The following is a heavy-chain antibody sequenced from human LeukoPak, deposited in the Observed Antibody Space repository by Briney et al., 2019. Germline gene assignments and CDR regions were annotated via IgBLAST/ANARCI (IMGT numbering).Heavy chain of an antibody. CDR2: IKQDGSEK. V-gene: IGHV3-7*01. CDR3: ATYTHWVAGNV. J-gene: IGHJ6*02. D-gene: IGHD3-16*01. CDR1: GFTFSSYW. Sequence: GGSLRLSCAASGFTFSSYWMSWVRQAPGKGLEWVANIKQDGSEKYYVDSVKGRFTISRDNARNSLYLQMSSLRPEDTAVYYCATYTHWVAGNVWGQGTTVTVSS.